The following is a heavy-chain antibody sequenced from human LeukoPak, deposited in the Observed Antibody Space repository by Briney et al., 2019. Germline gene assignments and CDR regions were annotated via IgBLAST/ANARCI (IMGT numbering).Heavy chain of an antibody. CDR1: GGSFSGYY. CDR2: INHRGST. V-gene: IGHV4-34*01. CDR3: ASTSYYDFWSGYDY. Sequence: PTETLSLTCAVYGGSFSGYYWSWIRQPPGKGLEWIGEINHRGSTNYNPSLKSRVTISVDTSKNQFSLKLSSVTAADTAVYYCASTSYYDFWSGYDYWGQGTLVTVSS. D-gene: IGHD3-3*01. J-gene: IGHJ4*02.